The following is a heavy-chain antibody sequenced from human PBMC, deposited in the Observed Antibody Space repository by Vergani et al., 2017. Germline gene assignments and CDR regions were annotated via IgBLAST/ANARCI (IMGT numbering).Heavy chain of an antibody. V-gene: IGHV3-30*02. CDR3: SRDSGRDYYDSSGYYYPSKSTFDI. Sequence: QVQLVESGGGVVQPGGSLRLSCAASGFTFSSYGMHWVRQAPGKGLEWVAFIRYDGINKYYADSVKGRFTISRDNSKNSLYLQINSLRAEDTAVYYCSRDSGRDYYDSSGYYYPSKSTFDIWGQGTMVTVSS. J-gene: IGHJ3*02. CDR1: GFTFSSYG. CDR2: IRYDGINK. D-gene: IGHD3-22*01.